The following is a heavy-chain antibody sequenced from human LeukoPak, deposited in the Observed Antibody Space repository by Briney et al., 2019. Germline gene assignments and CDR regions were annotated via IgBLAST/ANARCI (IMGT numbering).Heavy chain of an antibody. J-gene: IGHJ3*02. CDR3: AISERAYDAFDI. Sequence: SQTLSLTCTVSGGSISSGGYYWSWIRQPPGKGLEWIGYIYYSGSTNYNPSLKSRVTISVDTSKNQFSLKLSSVTAADTAVYYCAISERAYDAFDIWGQGTMVTVSS. CDR2: IYYSGST. D-gene: IGHD1-1*01. V-gene: IGHV4-61*08. CDR1: GGSISSGGYY.